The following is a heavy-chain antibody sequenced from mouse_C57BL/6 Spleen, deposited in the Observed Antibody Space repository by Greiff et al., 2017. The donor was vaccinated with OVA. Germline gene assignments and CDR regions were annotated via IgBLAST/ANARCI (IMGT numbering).Heavy chain of an antibody. CDR1: GYTFTSYW. CDR2: IDPSDSYT. J-gene: IGHJ3*01. Sequence: QVQLQQPGAELVKPGASVKLSCKASGYTFTSYWMQWVKQRPGQGLEWIGEIDPSDSYTNYNQKFKGEATLTVDTSSSTAYMQLSSLTSEDSAVYYCARATTVVAKGLAYWGQGTLVTVSA. CDR3: ARATTVVAKGLAY. D-gene: IGHD1-1*01. V-gene: IGHV1-50*01.